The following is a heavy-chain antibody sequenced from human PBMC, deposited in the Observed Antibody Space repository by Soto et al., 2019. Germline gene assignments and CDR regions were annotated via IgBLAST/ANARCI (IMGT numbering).Heavy chain of an antibody. CDR1: VFSVSGNY. CDR3: ASTRGSSYDY. J-gene: IGHJ4*02. V-gene: IGHV3-53*02. Sequence: EVQLVETGGGLIQPGGSLRLSCAASVFSVSGNYMSWVRQAPGKGLEWVSVIYNGGGTYYADSVKGRFTISRDNSKNTLYLQLNSLRAEDTAVYYCASTRGSSYDYWGQGTLVTVSS. CDR2: IYNGGGT. D-gene: IGHD6-6*01.